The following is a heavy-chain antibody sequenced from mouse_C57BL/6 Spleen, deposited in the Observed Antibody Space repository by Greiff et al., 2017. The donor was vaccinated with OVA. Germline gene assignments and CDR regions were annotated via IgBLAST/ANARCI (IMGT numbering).Heavy chain of an antibody. Sequence: EVQVVESGGDLVKPGGSLKLSCAASGFTFSSYGMSWVRQTPDKRLEWVATISSGGSYTYYPDSVKGRFTISRDNAKNTLYLQMSSLKSEDTAMYYCARQDGGYDYWGQGTTLTVSS. CDR3: ARQDGGYDY. CDR2: ISSGGSYT. J-gene: IGHJ2*01. D-gene: IGHD2-2*01. V-gene: IGHV5-6*01. CDR1: GFTFSSYG.